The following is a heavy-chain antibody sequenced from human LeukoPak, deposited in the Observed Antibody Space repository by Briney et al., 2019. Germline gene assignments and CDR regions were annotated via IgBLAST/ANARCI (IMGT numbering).Heavy chain of an antibody. V-gene: IGHV4-4*07. Sequence: PSETLSLTCTVSGGSISSYYWSWIRQPAGKGLEWIGRIYTSGSTNYNPSLKSRVTMSVDTSKNQFSLKLSSVTAADTAVYYCARGVCSSTSCYVQDAFDIWGQGTMVTVSS. D-gene: IGHD2-2*01. CDR3: ARGVCSSTSCYVQDAFDI. J-gene: IGHJ3*02. CDR2: IYTSGST. CDR1: GGSISSYY.